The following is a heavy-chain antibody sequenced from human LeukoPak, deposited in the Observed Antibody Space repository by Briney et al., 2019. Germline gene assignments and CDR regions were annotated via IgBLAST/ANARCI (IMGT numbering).Heavy chain of an antibody. J-gene: IGHJ4*02. V-gene: IGHV3-21*01. CDR2: ISSSSSYI. CDR3: ARDARVSSTSYPGY. Sequence: GGSLRLSCAASGFTFSSYSMNWVRQAPGKGLEWVSSISSSSSYIYYADSVKGRFTISRDNAKNSLYLQMNSLRAEDTAVYYCARDARVSSTSYPGYWGQGTLVTVSS. CDR1: GFTFSSYS. D-gene: IGHD2-2*01.